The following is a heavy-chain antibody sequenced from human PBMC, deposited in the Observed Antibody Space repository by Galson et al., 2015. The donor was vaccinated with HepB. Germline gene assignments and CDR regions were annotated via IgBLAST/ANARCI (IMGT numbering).Heavy chain of an antibody. CDR3: TTGYYDYSNDVWVYFDY. V-gene: IGHV3-15*01. Sequence: SLRLSCAASGFTFSNAWMSWVRQAPGKGLEWVGRIKSKTDGGTTDYAAPVKGRFTISRDDSKNTLYLQMNSLKTEDTAVYYCTTGYYDYSNDVWVYFDYWGQGTLVTVSS. CDR1: GFTFSNAW. J-gene: IGHJ4*02. CDR2: IKSKTDGGTT. D-gene: IGHD4-11*01.